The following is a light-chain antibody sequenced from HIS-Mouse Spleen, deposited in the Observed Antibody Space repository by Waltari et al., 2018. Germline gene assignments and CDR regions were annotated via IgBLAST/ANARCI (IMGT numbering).Light chain of an antibody. CDR2: WAS. J-gene: IGKJ2*01. Sequence: DIVMTQSPDSLAVSLGERATIHGKSIQSVLYSSTNKNYLAWYQQKPGQPPKLLIYWASTRESGVPDRFSGSGSGTDFTLTISSLQAEDVAVYYCQQYYSTPYTFGQGTKLEIK. CDR3: QQYYSTPYT. V-gene: IGKV4-1*01. CDR1: QSVLYSSTNKNY.